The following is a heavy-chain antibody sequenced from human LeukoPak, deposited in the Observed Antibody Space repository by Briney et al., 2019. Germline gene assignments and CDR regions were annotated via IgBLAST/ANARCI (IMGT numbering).Heavy chain of an antibody. CDR2: INHSGST. CDR3: ARISSSNWYNERGAFDV. V-gene: IGHV4-34*01. Sequence: SETLSLTCTVSGGSISSYYLSWIRQPPGKGLEWIGEINHSGSTNYNPSLKSRVTISVDTSKNQFSLKLRSVTAADTAVYYCARISSSNWYNERGAFDVWGQGTMVTVSS. D-gene: IGHD6-13*01. J-gene: IGHJ3*01. CDR1: GGSISSYY.